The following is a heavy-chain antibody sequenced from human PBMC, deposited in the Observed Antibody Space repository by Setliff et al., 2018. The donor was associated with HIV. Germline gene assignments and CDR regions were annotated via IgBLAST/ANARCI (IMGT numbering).Heavy chain of an antibody. CDR1: GYIFMNND. CDR3: ARIVAPGSHGPDYYMDV. J-gene: IGHJ6*03. V-gene: IGHV1-8*03. Sequence: ASVQVSCKASGYIFMNNDISWVRQAPGQGLEWVGWVNPNRGNTGFAQKFQGRLTITRDTSRSTVYMELSSLRSEDTGVYYCARIVAPGSHGPDYYMDVWGKGTTVTVS. CDR2: VNPNRGNT. D-gene: IGHD2-21*01.